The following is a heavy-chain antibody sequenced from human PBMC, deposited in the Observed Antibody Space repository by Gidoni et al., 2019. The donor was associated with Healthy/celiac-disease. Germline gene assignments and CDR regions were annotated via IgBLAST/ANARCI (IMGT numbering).Heavy chain of an antibody. CDR1: GFTFSSYS. J-gene: IGHJ6*02. CDR3: ARDIDYVLDYGDPLGGVYGIDV. D-gene: IGHD4-17*01. V-gene: IGHV3-21*01. Sequence: EVQLVESGGGLVKPGGSLRLSCAASGFTFSSYSMNWVRQAPGKGLEWVSSISSSSSYIYYADAVNGRFTISRENAKNSMDLQMNSLRSEYTAVYYCARDIDYVLDYGDPLGGVYGIDVWGQGTTVTGSS. CDR2: ISSSSSYI.